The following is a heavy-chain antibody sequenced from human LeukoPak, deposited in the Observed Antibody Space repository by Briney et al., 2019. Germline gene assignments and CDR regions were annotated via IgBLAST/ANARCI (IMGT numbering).Heavy chain of an antibody. CDR1: GFTFSSYE. Sequence: SGGSLRLSCAASGFTFSSYEMNWVRQAPGKGLEWISYISTSTTTIYYANSVKGRFTISRDNAKESLYLQMNSLRVEDTGVYYCASWGEGALDNWGQGTLVTVSS. CDR2: ISTSTTTI. J-gene: IGHJ4*02. D-gene: IGHD1-26*01. V-gene: IGHV3-48*03. CDR3: ASWGEGALDN.